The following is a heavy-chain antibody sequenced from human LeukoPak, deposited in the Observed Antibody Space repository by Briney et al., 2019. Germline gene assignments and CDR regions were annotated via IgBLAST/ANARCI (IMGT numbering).Heavy chain of an antibody. Sequence: GGSLRLSCAASGFTFSSHAMTWVRQAPGKGLEWVSAIRGSGGSTYYADSVEGRFTISRDNSKNTLYLQMNSLRAEDTAVYYCAKAKWELYYYALDVWGQGTTVTVSS. D-gene: IGHD1-26*01. J-gene: IGHJ6*02. CDR3: AKAKWELYYYALDV. CDR1: GFTFSSHA. V-gene: IGHV3-23*01. CDR2: IRGSGGST.